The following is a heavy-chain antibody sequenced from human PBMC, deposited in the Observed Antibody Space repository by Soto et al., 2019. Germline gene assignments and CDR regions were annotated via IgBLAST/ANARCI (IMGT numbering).Heavy chain of an antibody. V-gene: IGHV3-30-3*01. Sequence: GGSLRLSCAASGFTFSNYILHWVRQAPGKGLEWVAMILHDGNNRYYADSVKGRFTISRDNSKNTLYLQMNSLRAEDTAVYYCARPLPYYYDSSGYSGSYFDYWGQGTLVTVSS. CDR1: GFTFSNYI. CDR2: ILHDGNNR. D-gene: IGHD3-22*01. CDR3: ARPLPYYYDSSGYSGSYFDY. J-gene: IGHJ4*02.